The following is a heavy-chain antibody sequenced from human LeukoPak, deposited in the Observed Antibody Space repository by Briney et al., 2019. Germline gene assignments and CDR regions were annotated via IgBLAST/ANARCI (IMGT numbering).Heavy chain of an antibody. D-gene: IGHD4-17*01. CDR2: IYYSGST. Sequence: KPSETLSLTCTVSGGSISSYYWSWIRQPPGKGLEWIGYIYYSGSTYYNPSLKSRVTISVDTSKNQFSLKLSSVTAADTAVYYCARVYKYGDYPDYWGQGTLVTVSS. CDR3: ARVYKYGDYPDY. J-gene: IGHJ4*02. CDR1: GGSISSYY. V-gene: IGHV4-59*12.